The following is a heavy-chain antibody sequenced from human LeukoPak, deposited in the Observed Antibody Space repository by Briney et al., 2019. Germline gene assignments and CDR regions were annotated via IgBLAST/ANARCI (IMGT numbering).Heavy chain of an antibody. J-gene: IGHJ4*02. CDR3: ARPSPYFDY. Sequence: GGSLRLSCAASGFTFSSYAMHWVRQAPGKGLEWVAVISYDGSNKYYADSVKGRFTISRDNSKNTLYLQMNSLRAEDTAVYYCARPSPYFDYWGQGTLVTVSS. V-gene: IGHV3-30-3*01. CDR1: GFTFSSYA. CDR2: ISYDGSNK.